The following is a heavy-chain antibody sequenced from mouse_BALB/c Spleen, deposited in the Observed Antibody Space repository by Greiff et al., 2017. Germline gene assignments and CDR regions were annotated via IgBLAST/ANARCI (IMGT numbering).Heavy chain of an antibody. CDR1: GYSFTGYT. CDR2: INPYNGGT. D-gene: IGHD2-14*01. J-gene: IGHJ4*01. CDR3: AREDYRYDGYAMDY. Sequence: DVKLVESGPELVKPGASMKISCKASGYSFTGYTMNWVKQSHGKNLEWIGLINPYNGGTSYNQKFKGKATLTVDKSSSTAYMELLSLTSEDSAVYYCAREDYRYDGYAMDYWGQGTSVTGAS. V-gene: IGHV1-18*01.